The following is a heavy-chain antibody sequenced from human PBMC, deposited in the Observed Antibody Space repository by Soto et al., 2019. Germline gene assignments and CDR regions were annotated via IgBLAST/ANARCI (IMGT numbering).Heavy chain of an antibody. D-gene: IGHD3-9*01. J-gene: IGHJ4*02. CDR1: GFTFSSYA. Sequence: GGSLRLSCAASGFTFSSYAMSWVRQAPGKGLEWVSAISGSGGSTYYADSVKGRFTISRDNSKNTLYLQMNSLRAEDTAVYYFANWLMVRYFDWPDTFDYWGQGTLVTVSS. CDR2: ISGSGGST. V-gene: IGHV3-23*01. CDR3: ANWLMVRYFDWPDTFDY.